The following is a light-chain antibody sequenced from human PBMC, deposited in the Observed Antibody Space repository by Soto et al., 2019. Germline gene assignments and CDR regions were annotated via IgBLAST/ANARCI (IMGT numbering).Light chain of an antibody. V-gene: IGKV1-9*01. CDR1: QDITHY. CDR2: DAS. J-gene: IGKJ5*01. Sequence: DIEVTQSPASLSASVGDRVTITCRASQDITHYLNWYQKRPGNAPKLLISDASNLQRGVPSRFSGSGSGTEFTLTISSLQPEDFATYYCQQLNSYPITFGQGTRLEIK. CDR3: QQLNSYPIT.